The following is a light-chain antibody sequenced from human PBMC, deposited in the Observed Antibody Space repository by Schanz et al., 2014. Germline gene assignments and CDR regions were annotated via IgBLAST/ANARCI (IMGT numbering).Light chain of an antibody. CDR2: WAS. J-gene: IGKJ1*01. Sequence: DIVMTQSPDSLAVSLGERATINCKSSQSVLYTSNNKNFLAWYKQTPGQPPKLLIYWASTRESGVPDRFSGSGSGTDFTLTISRLEPEDFAVYYCQHYSLSPLFGQGTKVDI. CDR3: QHYSLSPL. V-gene: IGKV4-1*01. CDR1: QSVLYTSNNKNF.